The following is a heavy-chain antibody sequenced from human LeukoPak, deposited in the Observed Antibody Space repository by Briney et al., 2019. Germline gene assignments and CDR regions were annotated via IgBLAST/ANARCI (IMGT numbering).Heavy chain of an antibody. CDR1: GGSISSSSYY. CDR2: IYYSGST. CDR3: AREWSGVIQLWGGNYFDY. D-gene: IGHD5-18*01. V-gene: IGHV4-39*07. Sequence: SETLSLTCTVSGGSISSSSYYWGWIRQPPGKGLEWIGSIYYSGSTYYNPSLKSRVTISVDTSKNQFSLKLSSVTAADTAVYYCAREWSGVIQLWGGNYFDYWGQGTLVTVSS. J-gene: IGHJ4*02.